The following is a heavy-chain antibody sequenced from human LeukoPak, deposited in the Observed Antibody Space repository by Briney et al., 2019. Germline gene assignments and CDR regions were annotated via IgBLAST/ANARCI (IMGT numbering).Heavy chain of an antibody. CDR1: GFTVSSNY. CDR3: ARVLVVTAAIDY. D-gene: IGHD2-21*02. Sequence: GGSLRLSCAASGFTVSSNYMSWVRQAPGKGLEWVSVIYSGGSTYYADSVKGRFTISRDNSKNTLYLQKNSLRAEDTAVYYCARVLVVTAAIDYWGQGTLVTVSS. V-gene: IGHV3-66*01. J-gene: IGHJ4*02. CDR2: IYSGGST.